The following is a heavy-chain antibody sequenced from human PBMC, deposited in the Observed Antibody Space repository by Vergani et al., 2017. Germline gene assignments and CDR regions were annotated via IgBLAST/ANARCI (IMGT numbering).Heavy chain of an antibody. V-gene: IGHV3-30*03. Sequence: QVQLVESGGGVVQPGGSLRLSCAASGFTSSYYGMHWVRQAPGKGLEWVAVISYEGTQKYYADSVKGRFTISRDNSKSTLYLQMNSLRTEDTAVYYCATKSCGTPGCQIGYFREWGQGTLVTVSS. CDR3: ATKSCGTPGCQIGYFRE. J-gene: IGHJ1*01. D-gene: IGHD1-1*01. CDR1: GFTSSYYG. CDR2: ISYEGTQK.